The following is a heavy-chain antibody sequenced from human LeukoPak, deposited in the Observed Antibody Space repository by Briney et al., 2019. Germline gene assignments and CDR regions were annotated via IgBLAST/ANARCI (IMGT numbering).Heavy chain of an antibody. CDR1: GGSISSYY. J-gene: IGHJ2*01. CDR2: IYYSGST. CDR3: AREWGYYDNSGYASFPDL. Sequence: SETLSLTCTVSGGSISSYYWSWIRQPPGKGLEWIGYIYYSGSTNYNPSLKSRVTISVDTSKNQFSLKLSSVTAADTAVYYCAREWGYYDNSGYASFPDLWGRGTLVTVSS. D-gene: IGHD3-22*01. V-gene: IGHV4-59*01.